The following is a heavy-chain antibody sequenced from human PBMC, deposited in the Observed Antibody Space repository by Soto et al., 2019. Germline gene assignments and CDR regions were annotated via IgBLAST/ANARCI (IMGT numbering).Heavy chain of an antibody. CDR2: IYPGDSDT. V-gene: IGHV5-51*01. Sequence: PGESLKISCKGSGYSFTSYWIGWVRQMPGKGLEWMGIIYPGDSDTRYGPSFQGQVTISADKSISTAYLQWSSLKASDTAMYYCARSTAMPYYYYYGMDVWGQGTTVTVSS. J-gene: IGHJ6*02. CDR3: ARSTAMPYYYYYGMDV. CDR1: GYSFTSYW. D-gene: IGHD5-18*01.